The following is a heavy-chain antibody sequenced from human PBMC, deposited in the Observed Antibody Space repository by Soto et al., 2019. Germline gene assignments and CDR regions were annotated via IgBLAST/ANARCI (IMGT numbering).Heavy chain of an antibody. CDR1: GFTFSSYA. V-gene: IGHV3-23*01. Sequence: EVQLLDSGGGLVQPGGSLRLSCADSGFTFSSYAMNWVRQATGKGLEWVSVISGSGDSTYYADSVKGRFTISRDNSKNPLYLQMNSLRTEDTAVYYCARRGPGTYFDYWGQGTLVTVSS. J-gene: IGHJ4*02. D-gene: IGHD6-13*01. CDR2: ISGSGDST. CDR3: ARRGPGTYFDY.